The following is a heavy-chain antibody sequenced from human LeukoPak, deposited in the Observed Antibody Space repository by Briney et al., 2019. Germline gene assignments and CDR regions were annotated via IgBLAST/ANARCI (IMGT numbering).Heavy chain of an antibody. V-gene: IGHV4-59*01. D-gene: IGHD1-26*01. CDR2: IYYSGST. CDR3: ARGQFWRGSEIRV. Sequence: SETLSLTCTDSGGSISSYYWSWIRQPPGKGLEWIGYIYYSGSTNYNPSLKSRVTISVDTSKNQFSLKLSSVTAADTAVYYCARGQFWRGSEIRVWGQGTLVTVSS. J-gene: IGHJ4*02. CDR1: GGSISSYY.